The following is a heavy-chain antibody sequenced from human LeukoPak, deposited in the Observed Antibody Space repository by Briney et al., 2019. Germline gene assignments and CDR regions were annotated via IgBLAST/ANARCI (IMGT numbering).Heavy chain of an antibody. CDR3: ARDSTVRGVIIEGGDY. D-gene: IGHD3-10*01. V-gene: IGHV3-21*01. CDR2: ISSSSSYI. Sequence: GGSLRLSCAASGFTFSSYSMNWVRQATGKGLEWVSSISSSSSYIYYADSVKGRFTISRDDAKNSLYLQMNSLRAEDTAVYYCARDSTVRGVIIEGGDYWGQGTLVTVSS. CDR1: GFTFSSYS. J-gene: IGHJ4*02.